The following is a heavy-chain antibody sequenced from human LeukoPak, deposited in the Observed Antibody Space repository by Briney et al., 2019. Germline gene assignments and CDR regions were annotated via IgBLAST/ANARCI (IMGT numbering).Heavy chain of an antibody. CDR1: GFTFSSYG. V-gene: IGHV3-30*02. J-gene: IGHJ4*02. D-gene: IGHD2-2*01. CDR3: AKVCSASCYKEFDY. CDR2: IRYDGSNK. Sequence: GGSLRLSCAASGFTFSSYGMHWVRQAPGKGLEWVAFIRYDGSNKYYADSVKGRFTISRDNSKNTLYLQMNSLRAEDTAVYYCAKVCSASCYKEFDYWGPGTLVTVSS.